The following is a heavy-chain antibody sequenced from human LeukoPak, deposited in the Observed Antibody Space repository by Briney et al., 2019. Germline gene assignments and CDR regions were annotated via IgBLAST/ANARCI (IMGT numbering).Heavy chain of an antibody. D-gene: IGHD3-9*01. J-gene: IGHJ3*02. CDR2: IYSGGST. Sequence: GGSLRLSCAASGCTVSSNYMSWVRQAPGKGLEWVSVIYSGGSTDYADSVKGRFTISRDTSKNTLYLQMNSLRVEDTAVYYCARSSHYDILTGYSEEDAFDIWGQGTMVTVSS. CDR3: ARSSHYDILTGYSEEDAFDI. CDR1: GCTVSSNY. V-gene: IGHV3-53*01.